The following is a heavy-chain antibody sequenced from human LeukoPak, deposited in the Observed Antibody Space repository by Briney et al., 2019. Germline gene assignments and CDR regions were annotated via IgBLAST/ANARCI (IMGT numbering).Heavy chain of an antibody. CDR2: IDPRGTST. J-gene: IGHJ6*02. CDR3: TRGHYGLDV. CDR1: GFTFSDHY. V-gene: IGHV3-11*06. Sequence: GGSLRLSCAASGFTFSDHYMTWIHQAPGKGLEWVSYIDPRGTSTIYADSVRGRFSISRDNARNSLYLQMSSLRPEDTAVYYCTRGHYGLDVWGQGTTVTVSS.